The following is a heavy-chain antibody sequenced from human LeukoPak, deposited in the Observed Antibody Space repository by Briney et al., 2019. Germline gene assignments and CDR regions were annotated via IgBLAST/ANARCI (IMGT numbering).Heavy chain of an antibody. Sequence: GGSLRLSCAASGFTFSSYAMSWVRQAPGKGLEWVSAISGSGGSTYYADSVKGRFTISRDSSKNTLYLQMNSLRAEDTAVYYCAKDPQGFGELLFFDYWGQGTLVTVSS. CDR2: ISGSGGST. D-gene: IGHD3-10*01. CDR3: AKDPQGFGELLFFDY. V-gene: IGHV3-23*01. J-gene: IGHJ4*02. CDR1: GFTFSSYA.